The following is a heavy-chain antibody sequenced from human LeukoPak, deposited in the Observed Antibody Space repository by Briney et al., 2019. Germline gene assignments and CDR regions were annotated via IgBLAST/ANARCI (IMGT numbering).Heavy chain of an antibody. CDR2: IGGSDDST. V-gene: IGHV3-23*01. CDR1: GFSFSTYA. D-gene: IGHD5/OR15-5a*01. CDR3: AKGLVFHDNYFDN. Sequence: PGGSLRLSCVASGFSFSTYAMNWVRQVPGKGLEWVSTIGGSDDSTSYADSVKGRFTISSDFSKNTLYLQMNSLRAEDTAVYFCAKGLVFHDNYFDNWGQGTLATVSS. J-gene: IGHJ4*02.